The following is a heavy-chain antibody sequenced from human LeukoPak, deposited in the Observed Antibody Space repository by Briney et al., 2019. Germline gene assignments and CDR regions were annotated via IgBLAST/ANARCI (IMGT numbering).Heavy chain of an antibody. Sequence: GGSLRLSCAASGFTFNNYAMSWVRQAPGKGLEWVSSISGSGSSTYYADSVKGRFTISRDNSKNTLYLQMNSLRAEDTAVYYCAKEKMIFGVVSLYYFDYWGQGTLVTVSS. CDR1: GFTFNNYA. CDR3: AKEKMIFGVVSLYYFDY. V-gene: IGHV3-23*01. J-gene: IGHJ4*02. CDR2: ISGSGSST. D-gene: IGHD3-3*01.